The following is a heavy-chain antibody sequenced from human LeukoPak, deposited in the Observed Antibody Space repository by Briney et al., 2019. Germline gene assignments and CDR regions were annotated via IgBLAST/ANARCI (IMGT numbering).Heavy chain of an antibody. CDR3: VRDGVGAPPFDY. V-gene: IGHV3-74*01. CDR2: IKGDGGST. J-gene: IGHJ4*02. Sequence: PGGSLRLSCAASGFTFSNNWMHWVRQAPGKGLVWVSRIKGDGGSTDYADSVKGRFTISRDNAKNTLLLQMNSLRAEDTAVYYCVRDGVGAPPFDYWGQGVLVTVSS. CDR1: GFTFSNNW. D-gene: IGHD1-26*01.